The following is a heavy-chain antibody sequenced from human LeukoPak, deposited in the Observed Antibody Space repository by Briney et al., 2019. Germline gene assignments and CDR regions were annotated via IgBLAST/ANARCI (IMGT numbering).Heavy chain of an antibody. Sequence: GRSLRLSCAASGFTFSSYGMHWVRQAPGKGLEWVAVIWYDGSNKYYADSVKGRFTISRDNSKNTLYLQMNSLRAEDTAVYYCARDQGGYSDGIQGYLDYWGQGTLVTVSS. CDR1: GFTFSSYG. CDR2: IWYDGSNK. V-gene: IGHV3-33*01. J-gene: IGHJ4*02. CDR3: ARDQGGYSDGIQGYLDY. D-gene: IGHD5-12*01.